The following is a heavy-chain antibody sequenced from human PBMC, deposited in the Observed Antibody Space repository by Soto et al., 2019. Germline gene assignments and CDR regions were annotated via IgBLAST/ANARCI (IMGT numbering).Heavy chain of an antibody. CDR2: IYTSGST. V-gene: IGHV4-4*07. CDR3: ARPLLPAAGPNWFDP. Sequence: PSETLSLTCTVSGGSISSYYWSWIRQPAGKGLEWIGRIYTSGSTNYNPSLKSRVTMSVDTSKNQFSLKLSSVTAADTAVYYCARPLLPAAGPNWFDPWGQGTLVTVSS. D-gene: IGHD6-13*01. J-gene: IGHJ5*02. CDR1: GGSISSYY.